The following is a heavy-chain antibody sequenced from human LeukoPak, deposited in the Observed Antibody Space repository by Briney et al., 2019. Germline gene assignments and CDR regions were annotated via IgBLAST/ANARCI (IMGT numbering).Heavy chain of an antibody. CDR2: IRTKTNNYAT. V-gene: IGHV3-73*01. CDR3: TSPITIFGVVAKNY. CDR1: GFTLSAST. J-gene: IGHJ4*02. D-gene: IGHD3-3*01. Sequence: GGSLRLSCAASGFTLSASTMHWVRQASGKGLEWVGRIRTKTNNYATVYAASVKGRFTISRDDSKNTVYLQMNSLKTEDTAVYYCTSPITIFGVVAKNYWGQGTLVTVSP.